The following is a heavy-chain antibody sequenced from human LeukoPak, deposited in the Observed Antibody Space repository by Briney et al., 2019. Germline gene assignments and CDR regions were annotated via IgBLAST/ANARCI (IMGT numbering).Heavy chain of an antibody. CDR1: GGTFSSYA. Sequence: ASVKVSCKASGGTFSSYAISWVRQAPGQGLEWMGWINPNSGGTNYAQKFQGRVTMTRDTSISTAYLELSRLRSDDTAVYYCARDRGPAVPAAITSWNYYYMDVWGKGTTVTVSS. V-gene: IGHV1-2*02. J-gene: IGHJ6*03. CDR3: ARDRGPAVPAAITSWNYYYMDV. D-gene: IGHD2-2*01. CDR2: INPNSGGT.